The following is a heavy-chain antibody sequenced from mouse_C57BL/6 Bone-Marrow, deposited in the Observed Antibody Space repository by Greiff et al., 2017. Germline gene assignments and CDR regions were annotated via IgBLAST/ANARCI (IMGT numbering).Heavy chain of an antibody. V-gene: IGHV1-22*01. CDR2: INPNNGGT. Sequence: VQLKESGPELVKPGASVKMSCKASGYTFTDYNMHWVKQSHGKSLEWIGYINPNNGGTSYNQKFKGKATLTVNKSSSTAYMELRSLTSEDSAVYYCASPLYGSRLDYWGQGITLTVSS. J-gene: IGHJ2*01. CDR3: ASPLYGSRLDY. CDR1: GYTFTDYN. D-gene: IGHD1-1*01.